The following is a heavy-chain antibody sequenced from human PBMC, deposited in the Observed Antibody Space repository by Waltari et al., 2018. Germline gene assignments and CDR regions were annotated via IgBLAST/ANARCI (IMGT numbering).Heavy chain of an antibody. CDR2: FSYNGNT. J-gene: IGHJ4*01. CDR3: ARGLGAIY. D-gene: IGHD2-21*01. V-gene: IGHV4-39*07. CDR1: GGSITTITSF. Sequence: QLQMQESGPGLVRPSETLSLTCAVSGGSITTITSFWGWIRQPPGKGLEWIASFSYNGNTYYNPSLKSRVTISGDTSKNQFSLLLSSVTAADTAVYYCARGLGAIYWGHGTLVTVSS.